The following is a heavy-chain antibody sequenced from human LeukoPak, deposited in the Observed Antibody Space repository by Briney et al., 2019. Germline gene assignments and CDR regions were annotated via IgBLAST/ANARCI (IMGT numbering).Heavy chain of an antibody. Sequence: PSETLSLTCAVYGGSFSGYYWSRIRQPPGKGLEWIGEINHSGSTNYNPSLKSRVTISVDTSKNQFSLKLSSVTAADTAVYYCARVYDFWSGYYTGRSPPYFDYWGQGTLVTVSS. D-gene: IGHD3-3*01. CDR2: INHSGST. V-gene: IGHV4-34*01. CDR3: ARVYDFWSGYYTGRSPPYFDY. CDR1: GGSFSGYY. J-gene: IGHJ4*02.